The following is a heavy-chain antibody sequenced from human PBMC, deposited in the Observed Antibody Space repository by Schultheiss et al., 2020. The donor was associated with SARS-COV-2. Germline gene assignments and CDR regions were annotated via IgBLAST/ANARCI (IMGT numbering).Heavy chain of an antibody. CDR1: GYTFTSYG. CDR3: ARDQGSSSAYYYYGMDV. V-gene: IGHV1-18*01. Sequence: ASVKVSCKASGYTFTSYGISWVRQAPGQGLEWMGWISAYNGNTNYAQKLQGRVTMTTDTSTSTAYMELSSLRSEDTAVYYCARDQGSSSAYYYYGMDVWGQGTTVTVSS. D-gene: IGHD6-6*01. J-gene: IGHJ6*02. CDR2: ISAYNGNT.